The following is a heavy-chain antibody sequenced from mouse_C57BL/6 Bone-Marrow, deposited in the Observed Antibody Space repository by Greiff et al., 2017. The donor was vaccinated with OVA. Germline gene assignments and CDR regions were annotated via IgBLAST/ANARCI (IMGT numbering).Heavy chain of an antibody. Sequence: QVQLKESGPGLVQPSQSLSITCTVSGFSLTSYGVHWVRQSPGKGLEWLGVLWSGGSTDYNAAFISRLSISKDNSKSQVFFKMNSLQAYDTAIYYCARSNRYWGQGTLVTVSA. V-gene: IGHV2-2*01. CDR2: LWSGGST. CDR3: ARSNRY. J-gene: IGHJ3*01. CDR1: GFSLTSYG. D-gene: IGHD6-1*01.